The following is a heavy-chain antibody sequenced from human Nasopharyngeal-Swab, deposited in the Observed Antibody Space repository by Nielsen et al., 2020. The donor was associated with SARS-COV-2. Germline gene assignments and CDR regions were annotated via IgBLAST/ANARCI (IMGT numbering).Heavy chain of an antibody. CDR2: IYYSGST. Sequence: PGKGLEWIGYIYYSGSTNYNPSLKSRVTISVDMSKNQFSLKLSSVTAADTAVYYCARGSDYRAFDIWGQGTMVTVSS. D-gene: IGHD1-26*01. V-gene: IGHV4-59*13. CDR3: ARGSDYRAFDI. J-gene: IGHJ3*02.